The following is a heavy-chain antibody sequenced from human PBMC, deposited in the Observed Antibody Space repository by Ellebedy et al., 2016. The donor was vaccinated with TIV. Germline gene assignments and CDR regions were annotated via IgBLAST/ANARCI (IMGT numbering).Heavy chain of an antibody. CDR3: AWDSSSSESRDFDY. J-gene: IGHJ4*02. CDR1: GYSFTSYG. D-gene: IGHD6-6*01. V-gene: IGHV1-18*01. CDR2: ISAYNGNT. Sequence: GGSLRLSCKGSGYSFTSYGISWVRLAPGQGLEWMGWISAYNGNTNYAQKYQGRVTLTTDTSTRTAYMELSSLRSEDTAVYYCAWDSSSSESRDFDYWGQGTLVTVSS.